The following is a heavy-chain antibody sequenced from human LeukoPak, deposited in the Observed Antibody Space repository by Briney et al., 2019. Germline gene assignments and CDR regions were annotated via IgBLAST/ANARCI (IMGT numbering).Heavy chain of an antibody. J-gene: IGHJ4*02. Sequence: GGSLRLSCAASGFTFSSYWMNWVRQPPGKGLEWVANIKHDGSEKYYVDSVKGRFTISRDNAKNSLYLQMNSLSSDDTAVYYCARGSSNSFDYWGQGTLVTVSS. CDR2: IKHDGSEK. V-gene: IGHV3-7*01. CDR3: ARGSSNSFDY. D-gene: IGHD2-2*01. CDR1: GFTFSSYW.